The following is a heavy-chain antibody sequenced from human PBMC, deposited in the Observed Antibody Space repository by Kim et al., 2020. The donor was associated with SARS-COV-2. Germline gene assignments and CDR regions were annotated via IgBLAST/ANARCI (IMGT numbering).Heavy chain of an antibody. CDR3: ARDAPLGYSSSWHYYGMDG. J-gene: IGHJ6*02. Sequence: SETLSLTCTVSGGSVSSGSYYWSWIRQPPGKGLEWIGYIYYSGSTNYNPSLKSRVTISVDTSKNQFSLKLSSVTAADTAVYYCARDAPLGYSSSWHYYGMDGWGQGTTVTVSS. D-gene: IGHD6-13*01. CDR2: IYYSGST. V-gene: IGHV4-61*01. CDR1: GGSVSSGSYY.